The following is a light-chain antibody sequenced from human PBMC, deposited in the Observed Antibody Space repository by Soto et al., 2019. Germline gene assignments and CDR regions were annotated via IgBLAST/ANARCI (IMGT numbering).Light chain of an antibody. J-gene: IGLJ3*02. CDR2: DVS. CDR3: SSYTSSSTWV. Sequence: QSVLTQPASVSGSPRQSITISCTGTSSDVGGYNYVSWYQQHPGKAPKLMIYDVSNRPSGVSNRFSGSKSGNTASLTISGLQAEDEADYYCSSYTSSSTWVFGGGTKVTVL. V-gene: IGLV2-14*01. CDR1: SSDVGGYNY.